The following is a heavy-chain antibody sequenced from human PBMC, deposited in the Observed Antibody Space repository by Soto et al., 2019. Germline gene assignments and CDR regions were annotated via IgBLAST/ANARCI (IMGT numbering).Heavy chain of an antibody. V-gene: IGHV5-10-1*01. CDR3: AGETIFGVASGYGMDV. D-gene: IGHD3-3*01. J-gene: IGHJ6*02. Sequence: GESLKISCKGSGYSFTSYWISWVRQMPGKGLEWMGRIDPSDSYTNYSPSFQGHVTISADKSISTAYLQWSSLKAPDTAMYYCAGETIFGVASGYGMDVWGQGTTVTVSS. CDR1: GYSFTSYW. CDR2: IDPSDSYT.